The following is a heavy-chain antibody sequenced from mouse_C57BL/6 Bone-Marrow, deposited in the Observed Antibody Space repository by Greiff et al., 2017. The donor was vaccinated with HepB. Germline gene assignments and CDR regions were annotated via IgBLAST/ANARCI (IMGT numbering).Heavy chain of an antibody. J-gene: IGHJ2*01. D-gene: IGHD1-1*01. Sequence: EVKVEESGPGLVKPSPSLSLTCSVTGYSITSGYYWNWIRQFPGNKLEWMGYISYDGSNNYNPSLKNRISITRDTSKNQFFLKLNSVTTEDTATYYCARDKTTEDYFDHWGQGTTLTVSS. CDR2: ISYDGSN. CDR3: ARDKTTEDYFDH. CDR1: GYSITSGYY. V-gene: IGHV3-6*01.